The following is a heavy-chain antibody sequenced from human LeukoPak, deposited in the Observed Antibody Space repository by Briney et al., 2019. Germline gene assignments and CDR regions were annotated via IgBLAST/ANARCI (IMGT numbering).Heavy chain of an antibody. V-gene: IGHV2-5*02. J-gene: IGHJ5*02. CDR2: IYWDDDQ. CDR1: GYSVPTTGVG. Sequence: SGPTLVNLPQTRTLHHKLPGYSVPTTGVGVGWIRQPPGKALEWLALIYWDDDQRYSPFLKSRLTITKDTSKNQVVLTMTNMDTVDTCTYYCAHRQGRDYYSPWGQGTLVTVSS. CDR3: AHRQGRDYYSP. D-gene: IGHD2-21*01.